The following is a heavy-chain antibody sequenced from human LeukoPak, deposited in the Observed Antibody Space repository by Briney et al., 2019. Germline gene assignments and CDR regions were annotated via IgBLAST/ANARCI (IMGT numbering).Heavy chain of an antibody. CDR3: ARLAPSGYYPYYFDY. CDR1: GFTFSSYG. V-gene: IGHV3-23*01. J-gene: IGHJ4*02. D-gene: IGHD3-3*01. Sequence: GGSLRLSCAASGFTFSSYGMSWVRQAPGKGLEWVSAISGSGGSTYYADSVKGRFTISRDNSKNTLYLQMNSLRAEDTAVYYCARLAPSGYYPYYFDYWGQGTLVTVSS. CDR2: ISGSGGST.